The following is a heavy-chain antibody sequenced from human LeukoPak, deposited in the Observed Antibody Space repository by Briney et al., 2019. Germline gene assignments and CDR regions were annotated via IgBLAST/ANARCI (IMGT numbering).Heavy chain of an antibody. CDR2: LYYSGTT. Sequence: PSETLSLTCTVSGDSISSGGYYWGWIRQSPGKGLEWIGSLYYSGTTYYNPSLKSRVTISADTSKNQFSLKVSSVTAADTAVYYCARRPEALHAFDIWGQGTTVTVSS. CDR1: GDSISSGGYY. J-gene: IGHJ3*02. CDR3: ARRPEALHAFDI. V-gene: IGHV4-39*01.